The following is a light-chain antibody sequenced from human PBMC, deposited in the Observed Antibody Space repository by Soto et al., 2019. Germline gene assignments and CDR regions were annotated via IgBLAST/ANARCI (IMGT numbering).Light chain of an antibody. CDR3: QHRSNWLT. Sequence: EIVLKQSPATLSLSPGERATLSCRASQSVSSSLAWYQQKPGQAPRLLIYDASNRATGIPARFSGSGSGTYFPLTISRLEPEDFAVYYCQHRSNWLTFGGGTKVEI. J-gene: IGKJ4*01. V-gene: IGKV3-11*01. CDR1: QSVSSS. CDR2: DAS.